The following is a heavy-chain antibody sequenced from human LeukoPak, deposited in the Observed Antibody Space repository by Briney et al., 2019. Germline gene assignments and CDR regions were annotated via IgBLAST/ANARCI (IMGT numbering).Heavy chain of an antibody. CDR1: RFTFSTYF. Sequence: PGGSLRLSCAASRFTFSTYFMHWVRQAPGKGLEWVAVIASDGSHTFYVESVKGRFTISRDNSKNTLYLQMNSLRAEDTAVYFCARERQDTIVHSGAFDIWGQGTMVTVSS. J-gene: IGHJ3*02. D-gene: IGHD3-10*01. V-gene: IGHV3-30-3*01. CDR3: ARERQDTIVHSGAFDI. CDR2: IASDGSHT.